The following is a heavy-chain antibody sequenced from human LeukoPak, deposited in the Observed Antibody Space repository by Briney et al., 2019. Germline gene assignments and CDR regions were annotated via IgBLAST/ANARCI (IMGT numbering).Heavy chain of an antibody. Sequence: GGSLRLSRSVSGFTFSTYVMHWVRHAPGKGLEYVSAISSNGDNTYYADSVKGRFTISRDNSKNTLCLQMSGLRADDKAVYYCVGGRGYWGQGNLVTVSS. V-gene: IGHV3-64D*06. J-gene: IGHJ4*02. CDR3: VGGRGY. D-gene: IGHD1-26*01. CDR1: GFTFSTYV. CDR2: ISSNGDNT.